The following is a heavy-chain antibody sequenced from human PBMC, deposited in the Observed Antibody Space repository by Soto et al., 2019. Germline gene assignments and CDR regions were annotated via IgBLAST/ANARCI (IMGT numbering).Heavy chain of an antibody. CDR1: GGSISSGDYY. D-gene: IGHD3-9*01. V-gene: IGHV4-30-4*01. CDR2: IYYSGST. J-gene: IGHJ6*02. CDR3: ARDHYVYDILTGYGYYYGMDV. Sequence: SETLSLTCTVSGGSISSGDYYWSWIRQPPGKGLEWIGYIYYSGSTYYNPSLKSRVTISVNTSKNQFSLKLSSVTAADTAVYYCARDHYVYDILTGYGYYYGMDVWGQGTTVTVSS.